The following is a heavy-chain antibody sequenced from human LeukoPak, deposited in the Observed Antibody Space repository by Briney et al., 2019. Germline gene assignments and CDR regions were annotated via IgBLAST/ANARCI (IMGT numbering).Heavy chain of an antibody. V-gene: IGHV4-39*07. CDR1: GGSISSSSYY. CDR3: ARDRFGVAENNWFDP. D-gene: IGHD3-3*01. CDR2: IYYSGST. J-gene: IGHJ5*02. Sequence: SETLSLTCTVSGGSISSSSYYWGWIRQPPGKGLEWIGSIYYSGSTYYNPSLKSRVTISVDTSKNQFSLKLSSVTAADTAVYYCARDRFGVAENNWFDPWGQGTLVTVSS.